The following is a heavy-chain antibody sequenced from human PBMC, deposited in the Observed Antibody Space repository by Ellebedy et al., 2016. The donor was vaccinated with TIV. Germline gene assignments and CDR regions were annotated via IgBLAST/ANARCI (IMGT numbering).Heavy chain of an antibody. CDR1: GFSLTNLIMG. CDR2: IFSNDEK. CDR3: VRALKYCGGDCTYKFDF. Sequence: SGPTLVKPKETLTLTCTVSGFSLTNLIMGVSWIRQPPGKALEWLAHIFSNDEKSYSTSLEARLSISKDTAKSQVVLTMASMDPVDTATYYCVRALKYCGGDCTYKFDFWGQGALVTVSS. J-gene: IGHJ4*02. D-gene: IGHD2-21*02. V-gene: IGHV2-26*01.